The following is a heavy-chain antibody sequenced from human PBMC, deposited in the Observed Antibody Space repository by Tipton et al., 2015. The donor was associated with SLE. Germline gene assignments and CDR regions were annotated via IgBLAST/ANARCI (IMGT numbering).Heavy chain of an antibody. Sequence: QSGAEVKKPGSSVKVSCKASGGTFSNYTVSWVRQAPGQVIEWMGGIIPIPGTANYAQNFQGRVTFTTDESTSTAHMELNSLRSEDTAVYYCARLARYYGLRSGSSSYGVDVWGQGTTVIVSS. CDR1: GGTFSNYT. J-gene: IGHJ6*02. CDR3: ARLARYYGLRSGSSSYGVDV. V-gene: IGHV1-69*16. CDR2: IIPIPGTA. D-gene: IGHD3-3*01.